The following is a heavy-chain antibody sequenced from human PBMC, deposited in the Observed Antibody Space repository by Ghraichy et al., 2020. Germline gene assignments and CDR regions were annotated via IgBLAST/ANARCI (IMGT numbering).Heavy chain of an antibody. Sequence: SETLSLTCVVSGGSVNNNHWWSWVRQAPYKGLEWIGEISHSGSTSYNPSLKSRVTMSVDKSKNQFSLKMNSVTAADTAVYYCARARDGDFDYWGQGTLVTGSS. V-gene: IGHV4-4*02. J-gene: IGHJ4*02. CDR3: ARARDGDFDY. D-gene: IGHD3-10*01. CDR2: ISHSGST. CDR1: GGSVNNNHW.